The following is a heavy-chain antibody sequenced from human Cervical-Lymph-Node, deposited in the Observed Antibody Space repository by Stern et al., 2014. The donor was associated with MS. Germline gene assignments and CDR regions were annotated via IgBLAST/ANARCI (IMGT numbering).Heavy chain of an antibody. V-gene: IGHV4-59*01. D-gene: IGHD6-6*01. CDR1: GGSISSYY. Sequence: QVQLQESGPGLVKPSETLSLTCTVSGGSISSYYWSWIRQPPGKGLEWIGYIYYSGSTNYNPSLKSRVTISVDTSKNQFSLKLSSVTAADTAVYYCAREGIAARLYFDYWGQGTLVTVSS. J-gene: IGHJ4*02. CDR2: IYYSGST. CDR3: AREGIAARLYFDY.